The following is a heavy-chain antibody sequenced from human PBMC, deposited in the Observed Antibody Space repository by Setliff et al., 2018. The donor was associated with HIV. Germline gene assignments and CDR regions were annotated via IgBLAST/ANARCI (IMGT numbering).Heavy chain of an antibody. J-gene: IGHJ4*02. CDR2: IKEDGSEK. CDR3: ARDWRSGYDLNFDY. Sequence: PGGSLRLSCAASRFTLSSYWMSWVRQAPGKGLEWVANIKEDGSEKYYVDSVKGRFTISRDNAKNSLYLQMNSLRAEDTAIYYCARDWRSGYDLNFDYWGQGTLVTV. D-gene: IGHD5-12*01. V-gene: IGHV3-7*01. CDR1: RFTLSSYW.